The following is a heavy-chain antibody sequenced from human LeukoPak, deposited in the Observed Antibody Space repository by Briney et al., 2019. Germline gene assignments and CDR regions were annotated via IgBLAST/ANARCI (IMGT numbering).Heavy chain of an antibody. Sequence: PSQTLSLTCTVSGGSISSGGYYWSWIRQHPGKDLEWIGYIYYSGSTYYNPSLKSRVTISVDTSKNQFSLKLSSVTAADTAVYYCARSGNSYGLLWSYYYDSSGYPDYWGQGTLVTVSS. CDR3: ARSGNSYGLLWSYYYDSSGYPDY. CDR1: GGSISSGGYY. CDR2: IYYSGST. J-gene: IGHJ4*02. V-gene: IGHV4-31*03. D-gene: IGHD3-22*01.